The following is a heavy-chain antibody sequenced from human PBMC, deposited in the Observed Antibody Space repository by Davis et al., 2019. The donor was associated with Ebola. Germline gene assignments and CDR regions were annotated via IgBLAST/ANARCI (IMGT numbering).Heavy chain of an antibody. CDR1: GYTLNELS. CDR2: FDPEDGKT. V-gene: IGHV1-24*01. Sequence: AASVKVSCKVSGYTLNELSIHWVRQAPGKGLEWMAGFDPEDGKTIYAQNFQDRLIMTEDTSTDTAYMELSSLRSEDTALYYCAASAGTVGKFDFWGQGTLVTVSS. CDR3: AASAGTVGKFDF. J-gene: IGHJ4*02. D-gene: IGHD1-14*01.